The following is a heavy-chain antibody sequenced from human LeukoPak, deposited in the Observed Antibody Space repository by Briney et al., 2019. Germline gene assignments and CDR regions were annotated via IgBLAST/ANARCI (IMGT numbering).Heavy chain of an antibody. CDR2: IYYSGST. CDR1: GGSISSYY. D-gene: IGHD4-17*01. Sequence: PSETLSLTCTVSGGSISSYYWSWIRQPPGKGLEWIGYIYYSGSTNYNPSLKSRVTISVDTSKNQFSLKLSSVTAADTAVYYCARYGDWYYFDYWGQGTLVTVSS. CDR3: ARYGDWYYFDY. J-gene: IGHJ4*02. V-gene: IGHV4-59*12.